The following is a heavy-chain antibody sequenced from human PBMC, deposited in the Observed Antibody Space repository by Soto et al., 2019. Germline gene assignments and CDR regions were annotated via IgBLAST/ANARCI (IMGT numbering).Heavy chain of an antibody. CDR1: GYSFTSYW. CDR2: IYPGDSDT. V-gene: IGHV5-51*01. Sequence: PGESLKISCKGSGYSFTSYWIGWVRQMPGKGLEWMGIIYPGDSDTRYSPSFQGQVTISADKSISTAYLQWSSLKASDTAMYYCARETATIFGVVGPMDVWGKGTTVTVSS. J-gene: IGHJ6*03. CDR3: ARETATIFGVVGPMDV. D-gene: IGHD3-3*01.